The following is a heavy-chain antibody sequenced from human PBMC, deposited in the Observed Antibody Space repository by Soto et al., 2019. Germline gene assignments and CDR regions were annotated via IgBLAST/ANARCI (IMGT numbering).Heavy chain of an antibody. J-gene: IGHJ4*02. V-gene: IGHV4-34*01. D-gene: IGHD3-10*01. CDR2: ISPSGTT. CDR3: ATSLWFGTQPEI. Sequence: PETLSLTCAVYGGSFSNNYWTWFRQPPGKGLEWIGEISPSGTTKYIPSLKSRGTISVDTSRKQFFLKVTSVSAADTAVYYCATSLWFGTQPEIWGPGTLVTVSS. CDR1: GGSFSNNY.